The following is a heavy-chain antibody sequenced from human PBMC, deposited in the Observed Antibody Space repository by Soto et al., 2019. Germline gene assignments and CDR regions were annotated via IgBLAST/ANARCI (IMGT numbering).Heavy chain of an antibody. CDR3: ARVIIGGSNWFDP. V-gene: IGHV1-18*04. Sequence: ASVKVSCKAFGYTFTSYGITWVRQAPGQGLEWMGWISAYNGNTNYAQKLQGRVTMTTDTSTSTAYMELRSLRSDDTAVYYCARVIIGGSNWFDPWGQGTLVTVS. CDR2: ISAYNGNT. CDR1: GYTFTSYG. D-gene: IGHD3-16*01. J-gene: IGHJ5*02.